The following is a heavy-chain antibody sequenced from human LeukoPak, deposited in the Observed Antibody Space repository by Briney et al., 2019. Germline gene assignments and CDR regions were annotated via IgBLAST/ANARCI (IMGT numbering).Heavy chain of an antibody. CDR1: GGSFSGYY. D-gene: IGHD3-10*01. V-gene: IGHV4-34*01. CDR2: INHSGST. J-gene: IGHJ4*02. CDR3: AKGVGFLNYYGSAIHFDH. Sequence: PSETLSLTCAVYGGSFSGYYWSWIRQPPGKGLEWMGEINHSGSTNYNPSLKSRVTISVDTSKNQFSLKLSSVTAADTAVYYCAKGVGFLNYYGSAIHFDHWGQGTLVTVSS.